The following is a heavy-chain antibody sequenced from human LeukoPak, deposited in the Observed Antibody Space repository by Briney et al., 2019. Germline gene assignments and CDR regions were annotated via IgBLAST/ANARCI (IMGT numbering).Heavy chain of an antibody. CDR3: ARAIPEYYDFWSGYYRVYFDY. Sequence: SETLSLTCTVSGGSISSYYWSWIRQPPGKGLEWIGYIYYSGSTNYNPSLKSRVTISVDTSKNQFSLKLSSVTAADTAVYYCARAIPEYYDFWSGYYRVYFDYWGQGTLVTVSS. CDR1: GGSISSYY. J-gene: IGHJ4*02. V-gene: IGHV4-59*01. CDR2: IYYSGST. D-gene: IGHD3-3*01.